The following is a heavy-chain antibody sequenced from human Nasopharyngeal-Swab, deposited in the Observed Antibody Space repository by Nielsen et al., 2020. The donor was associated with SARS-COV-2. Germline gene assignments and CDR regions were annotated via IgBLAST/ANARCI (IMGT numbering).Heavy chain of an antibody. CDR3: AREKVGAAAEGFDY. Sequence: GGSLRLSCAASGSIFSSFAMTWVRQPPGKGLVWVSRINSVETYTDYADSVKGRFTISRDNAKSTLFLQMSNLRADDTAVYYCAREKVGAAAEGFDYWGRGTLVTVSS. J-gene: IGHJ4*02. D-gene: IGHD6-13*01. CDR2: INSVETYT. CDR1: GSIFSSFA. V-gene: IGHV3-74*01.